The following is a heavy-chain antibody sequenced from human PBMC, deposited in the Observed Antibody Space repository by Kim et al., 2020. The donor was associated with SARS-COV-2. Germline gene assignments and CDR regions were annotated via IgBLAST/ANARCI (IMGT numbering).Heavy chain of an antibody. CDR3: AGGSPGERGAFDI. J-gene: IGHJ3*02. Sequence: ASVKVSCKASGYTFTSYDINWVRQATGQGLEWMGWMNPNSVNTGYAQKFQGRVTMTRNTSISTAYLELSSLRSEDTAVYYCAGGSPGERGAFDIWGQGTMVTVSS. V-gene: IGHV1-8*01. CDR1: GYTFTSYD. D-gene: IGHD1-26*01. CDR2: MNPNSVNT.